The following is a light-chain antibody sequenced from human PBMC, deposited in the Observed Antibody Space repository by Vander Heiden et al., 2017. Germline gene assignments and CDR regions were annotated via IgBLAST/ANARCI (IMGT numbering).Light chain of an antibody. CDR1: QGISNY. CDR3: QQSDDFPRT. V-gene: IGKV1-39*01. Sequence: DIQMTQSPSSLSASVGDRVTLTCRASQGISNYVNWYQQIPGKAPNLLIYAASTLQNGVPPRFSGSGSGTHFTLTIDRLRPEDFATYYCQQSDDFPRTFSHGTKVDI. J-gene: IGKJ3*01. CDR2: AAS.